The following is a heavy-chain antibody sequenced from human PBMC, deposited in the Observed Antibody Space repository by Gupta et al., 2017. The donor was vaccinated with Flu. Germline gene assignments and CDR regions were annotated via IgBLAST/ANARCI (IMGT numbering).Heavy chain of an antibody. CDR1: GFVFGDYP. CDR3: TRSGGDPRKAVFYTGLDI. Sequence: EVQLVESGGDLVQPGRSLRLSCTAFGFVFGDYPLTWVRQAPGKGLEWVGVIGTRANGGTRAYAESGRGRFTVSRDDSKSIAHVEMNSLKNEETDVYYCTRSGGDPRKAVFYTGLDIWGQVTTVTVS. D-gene: IGHD2-2*02. V-gene: IGHV3-49*02. CDR2: IGTRANGGTR. J-gene: IGHJ6*02.